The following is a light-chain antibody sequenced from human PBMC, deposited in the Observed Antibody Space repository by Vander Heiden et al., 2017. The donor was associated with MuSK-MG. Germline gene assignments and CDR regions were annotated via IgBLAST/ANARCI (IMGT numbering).Light chain of an antibody. V-gene: IGLV1-44*01. CDR1: TSNIGSNT. Sequence: QSVLTQPPSTSGTPGQRVTISCSGSTSNIGSNTVSWYQQLPGAAPKLLIYTNDERPSGVPDRFSGSKSGTSASLAISGLQSEDEADYYCATWDDSLNGHWVFGGGTTLTVL. CDR3: ATWDDSLNGHWV. J-gene: IGLJ3*02. CDR2: TND.